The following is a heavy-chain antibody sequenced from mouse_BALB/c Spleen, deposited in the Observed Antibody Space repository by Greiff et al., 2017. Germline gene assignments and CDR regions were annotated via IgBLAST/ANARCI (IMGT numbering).Heavy chain of an antibody. Sequence: QVTLKESGPGILQPSQTLSLTCSFSGFSLSTSGMGVSWIRQPSGKGLEWLAHIYWDDDKRYNPSLKSRLTISKDTSSNQVFLKITSVDTADTATYYCARRRKDGYDLYYFDYWGQGTTLTVSS. CDR1: GFSLSTSGMG. CDR3: ARRRKDGYDLYYFDY. D-gene: IGHD2-2*01. J-gene: IGHJ2*01. V-gene: IGHV8-12*01. CDR2: IYWDDDK.